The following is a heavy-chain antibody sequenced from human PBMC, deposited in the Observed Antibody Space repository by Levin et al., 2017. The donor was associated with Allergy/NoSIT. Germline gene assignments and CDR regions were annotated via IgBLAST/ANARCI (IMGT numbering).Heavy chain of an antibody. D-gene: IGHD2-21*02. CDR3: ARDLAGSDSHDY. CDR1: GFTFSSYA. J-gene: IGHJ4*02. V-gene: IGHV3-30*04. Sequence: GGSLRLSCAASGFTFSSYAMHWVRQAPGKGLEWVAVISYDGSNKYYADSVKGRFTISRDNSKNTLYLQMNSLRAEDTAVYYCARDLAGSDSHDYWGQGTLVTVSS. CDR2: ISYDGSNK.